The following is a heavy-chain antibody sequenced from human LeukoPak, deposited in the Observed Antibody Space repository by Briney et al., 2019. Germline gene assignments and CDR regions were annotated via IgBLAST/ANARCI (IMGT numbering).Heavy chain of an antibody. CDR1: GYTLTELS. J-gene: IGHJ6*02. D-gene: IGHD4-17*01. CDR2: FDPEDGET. CDR3: ATDRPTVTRLQLYYGMDV. V-gene: IGHV1-24*01. Sequence: ASVKVSCKVSGYTLTELSMHWVRQSPGKGLECMGGFDPEDGETIYAQKFQGRVTMTEDTSTDTAYMELSSLRSEDTAVYYCATDRPTVTRLQLYYGMDVWGQGTTVTVSS.